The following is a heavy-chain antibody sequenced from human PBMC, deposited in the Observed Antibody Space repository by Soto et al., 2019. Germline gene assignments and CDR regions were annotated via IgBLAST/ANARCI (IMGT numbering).Heavy chain of an antibody. D-gene: IGHD2-15*01. CDR1: GGTITSGRSS. V-gene: IGHV4-30-2*06. J-gene: IGHJ5*02. CDR2: IYHSGST. Sequence: ASETLFLTCSVSGGTITSGRSSWNWIRQSPGKGLEWIAYIYHSGSTYYNPSLKSRVTISVDRSENQFSLKLTSVTAADTAVYYCVRESVASGPNYFDTWGPGTLVTVSS. CDR3: VRESVASGPNYFDT.